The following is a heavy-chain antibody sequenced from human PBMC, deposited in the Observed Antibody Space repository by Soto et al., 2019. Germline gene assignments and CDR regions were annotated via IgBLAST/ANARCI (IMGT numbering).Heavy chain of an antibody. CDR3: AREEYYYGSGAFFDY. CDR1: GGTFSSYT. CDR2: IIPILGIA. J-gene: IGHJ4*02. D-gene: IGHD3-10*01. Sequence: QVQLVQSGAEVKKPGSSVKVSCKASGGTFSSYTISWVRQAPGQGLEWMGRIIPILGIANYAQKFQGRVTILADKSTSTAYMELSSLRSEDTAVYYCAREEYYYGSGAFFDYWGQGTLVTVSS. V-gene: IGHV1-69*08.